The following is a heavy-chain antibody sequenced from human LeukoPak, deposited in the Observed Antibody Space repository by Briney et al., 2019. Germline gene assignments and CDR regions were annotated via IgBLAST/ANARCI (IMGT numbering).Heavy chain of an antibody. Sequence: SQTLSLTCAISGDSVSSNSGAWNWIRQSPSRGLEWLGRTYYRSKWYNDYAVSVKSRITINPDTSKNQFSLQLNSVTPEDTAVYYCASRSAVAGEFDYWGRGTVVTVSS. CDR1: GDSVSSNSGA. V-gene: IGHV6-1*01. D-gene: IGHD6-19*01. CDR3: ASRSAVAGEFDY. CDR2: TYYRSKWYN. J-gene: IGHJ4*02.